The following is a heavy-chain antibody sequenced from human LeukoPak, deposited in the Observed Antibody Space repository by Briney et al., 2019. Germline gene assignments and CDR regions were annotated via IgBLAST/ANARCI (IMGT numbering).Heavy chain of an antibody. D-gene: IGHD3-22*01. J-gene: IGHJ5*02. CDR2: ISYSGST. CDR3: ARGIGNSRGTRFDP. CDR1: GASIRTFY. V-gene: IGHV4-59*01. Sequence: SETLSLTCTVSGASIRTFYWTWIRQPPGKGLEWIAYISYSGSTTYNPSLKSRVTIPLDTSKNQFSLNLNSLTAADTAVYYCARGIGNSRGTRFDPWGQGTLVTVSS.